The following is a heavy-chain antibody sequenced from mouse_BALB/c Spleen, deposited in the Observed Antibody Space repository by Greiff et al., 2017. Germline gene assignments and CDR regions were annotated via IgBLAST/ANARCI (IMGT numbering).Heavy chain of an antibody. CDR2: INPSSGYT. J-gene: IGHJ3*01. Sequence: VQLQQSGAELARPGASVKMSCKASGYTFTSYTMHWVKQRPGQGLEWIGYINPSSGYTNYNQKFKDKATLTADKSSSTAYMQLSSLTSEDSAVYYCAREHYYGSSPFAYWGQGTLVTVSA. CDR1: GYTFTSYT. CDR3: AREHYYGSSPFAY. V-gene: IGHV1-4*01. D-gene: IGHD1-1*01.